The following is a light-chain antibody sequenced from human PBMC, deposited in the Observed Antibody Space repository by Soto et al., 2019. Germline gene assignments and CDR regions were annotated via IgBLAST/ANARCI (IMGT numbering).Light chain of an antibody. J-gene: IGKJ5*01. CDR2: AAS. CDR1: QTISSY. CDR3: QQYYSYSIT. Sequence: IQMTQSPSSLSASLGDRVTITCRASQTISSYLAWYQQKPGKAPKLLIYAASTLQSGVPSRFSGSGSGTDFTLTISCLQSEDFATYYCQQYYSYSITFGQGTRLEIK. V-gene: IGKV1-8*01.